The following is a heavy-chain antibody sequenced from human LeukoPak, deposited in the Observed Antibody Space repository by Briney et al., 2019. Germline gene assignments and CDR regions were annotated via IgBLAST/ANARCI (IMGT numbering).Heavy chain of an antibody. CDR1: GSTFNIAW. Sequence: WGSLRLSCAASGSTFNIAWMTWVRQAPGKGLEWVGRIKSETNGGTTDYASPGKSRFTISRDDSKTTVYLQMNSLKTEDSAMYYCATSSSGYDFLFDYWGQGTLVTVSS. CDR2: IKSETNGGTT. D-gene: IGHD5-12*01. V-gene: IGHV3-15*01. CDR3: ATSSSGYDFLFDY. J-gene: IGHJ4*02.